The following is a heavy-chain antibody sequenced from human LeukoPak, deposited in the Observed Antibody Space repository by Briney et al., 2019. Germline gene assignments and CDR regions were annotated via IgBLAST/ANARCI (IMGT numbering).Heavy chain of an antibody. J-gene: IGHJ4*02. D-gene: IGHD6-13*01. Sequence: PLKVSCKASGGTFSSYAISWVRQAPGHRREWRGGILPIFGTANYAQKFQGRVMIPADESTSTASMELSTLRSEDTAVYYCAREGLAAAGIFDYWGQGTLVTVSS. CDR3: AREGLAAAGIFDY. CDR1: GGTFSSYA. CDR2: ILPIFGTA. V-gene: IGHV1-69*01.